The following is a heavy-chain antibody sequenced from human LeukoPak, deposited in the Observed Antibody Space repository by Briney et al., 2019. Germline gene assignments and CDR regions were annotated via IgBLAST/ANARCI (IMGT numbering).Heavy chain of an antibody. Sequence: ASVKVSCKASGYTFTSYYMHWVRQTPGQGLEWMGIINPSGGSTSYAQKFQGRVTMTRDTSTSTVYMELSSLRSEDTAVYYCARDASLRYYDSSGQYYFDYWGQGTLVTVSS. CDR1: GYTFTSYY. D-gene: IGHD3-22*01. V-gene: IGHV1-46*01. J-gene: IGHJ4*02. CDR2: INPSGGST. CDR3: ARDASLRYYDSSGQYYFDY.